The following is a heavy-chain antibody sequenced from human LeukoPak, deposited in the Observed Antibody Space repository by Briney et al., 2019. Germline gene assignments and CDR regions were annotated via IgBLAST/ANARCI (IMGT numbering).Heavy chain of an antibody. CDR1: GYTYTSYG. J-gene: IGHJ4*02. Sequence: ASVKVSCQASGYTYTSYGISWVRQAPGQGLEWMGWISAYNGNTNYAQKLQGRVTIHTHTHTRTAYMALRSQPSDHTPVYYCPRDYDVWSGYYDYWGQGALRTVSS. D-gene: IGHD3-3*01. CDR2: ISAYNGNT. CDR3: PRDYDVWSGYYDY. V-gene: IGHV1-18*01.